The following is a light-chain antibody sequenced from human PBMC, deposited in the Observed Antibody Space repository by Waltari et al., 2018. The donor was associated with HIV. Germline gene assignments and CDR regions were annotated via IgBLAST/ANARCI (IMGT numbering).Light chain of an antibody. CDR3: QSADSSGTVV. Sequence: YELTQAPSVSVSPGQTARITCSGDALPKQYAYWYQQKPGQAPMLGIEKNSERPSGIPERVSGASSGTTVTLTISGVQAEDEADYYCQSADSSGTVVFGGGTKLTVL. J-gene: IGLJ2*01. CDR1: ALPKQY. V-gene: IGLV3-25*03. CDR2: KNS.